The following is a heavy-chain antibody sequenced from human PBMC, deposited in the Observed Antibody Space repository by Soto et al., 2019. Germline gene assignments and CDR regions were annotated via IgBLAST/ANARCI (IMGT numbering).Heavy chain of an antibody. CDR2: IRSNAYGGTT. J-gene: IGHJ4*02. Sequence: GGSLRLSCTASGFTFGDYAMSWLRQDPGKGLEWVGFIRSNAYGGTTEYAASVKGRFTISRDDSKSIAYLQMNSLRTEDTAVYYCNRNVRAVVWGQGTLVTVS. V-gene: IGHV3-49*03. CDR3: NRNVRAVV. CDR1: GFTFGDYA. D-gene: IGHD2-2*01.